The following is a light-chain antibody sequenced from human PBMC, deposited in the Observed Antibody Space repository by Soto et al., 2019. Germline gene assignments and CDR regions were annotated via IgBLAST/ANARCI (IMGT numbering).Light chain of an antibody. CDR2: DVS. V-gene: IGLV2-11*01. CDR3: CSYAGSYTLV. J-gene: IGLJ1*01. CDR1: SRDVGGYNY. Sequence: QSVLTQPRSLSGSPGQSVTISCPGTSRDVGGYNYVSWYQQHPGKAPKLMIYDVSKRPSGVPDRFSGSKSGNTASLTISGLQAEDEADYYCCSYAGSYTLVFGTGTKVTVL.